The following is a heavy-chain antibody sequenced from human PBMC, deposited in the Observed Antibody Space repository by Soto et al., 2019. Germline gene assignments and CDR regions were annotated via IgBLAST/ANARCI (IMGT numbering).Heavy chain of an antibody. CDR3: ARDRPDYDSSALDAFDI. J-gene: IGHJ3*02. CDR1: GYTFTSYA. V-gene: IGHV1-3*01. D-gene: IGHD3-22*01. Sequence: ASVKVSCKASGYTFTSYAMHWVRQAPGQRLEWMGWINAGNGNTKYSQKFQGRVTITRDTSASTAYMELSSLRSEDTAVYYCARDRPDYDSSALDAFDIWGQGTMVTVSS. CDR2: INAGNGNT.